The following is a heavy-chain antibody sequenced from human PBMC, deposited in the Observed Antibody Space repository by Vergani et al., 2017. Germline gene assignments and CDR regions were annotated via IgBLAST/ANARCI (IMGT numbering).Heavy chain of an antibody. CDR2: IKQDGSEK. CDR1: GFTFSSYW. CDR3: ASSPAGGYSGY. D-gene: IGHD5-12*01. J-gene: IGHJ4*02. V-gene: IGHV3-7*01. Sequence: EVQLVESGGGLVQPGGSLRLSCAASGFTFSSYWMSWVRQAPGKGLEWVANIKQDGSEKYYVDSVKGRFTISRDNAKNSLYLQMNSLRDEDTAVYYCASSPAGGYSGYWGQGTLVTVSS.